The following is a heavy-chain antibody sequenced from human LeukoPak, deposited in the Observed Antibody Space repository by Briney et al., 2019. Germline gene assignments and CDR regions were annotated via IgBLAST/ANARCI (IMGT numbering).Heavy chain of an antibody. CDR3: ARVEGKVTTSRGSF. D-gene: IGHD4-11*01. CDR1: GFTFSNYW. CDR2: IKQDGSEK. V-gene: IGHV3-7*01. J-gene: IGHJ4*02. Sequence: GGSLRLSCAASGFTFSNYWMSWVRQAPGKGLEWVANIKQDGSEKYYVDSVKSRFTISRDNAKNSLYLQMNSLRDEDTALYYCARVEGKVTTSRGSFWGQGTLVTVSS.